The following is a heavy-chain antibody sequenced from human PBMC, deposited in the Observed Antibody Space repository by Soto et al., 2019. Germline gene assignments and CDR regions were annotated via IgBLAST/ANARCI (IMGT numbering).Heavy chain of an antibody. Sequence: SETLSLTCSVSGGSVSNKTYYWSWIRQPPGKRLGWIGYVYYSGTTNYNPSLKSRVTISVDLSKNQFSLRLSSVTTADTALYYCARTTAVPNTPRSRYFFDYWGQGTLVTVSS. CDR1: GGSVSNKTYY. CDR2: VYYSGTT. J-gene: IGHJ4*02. CDR3: ARTTAVPNTPRSRYFFDY. D-gene: IGHD4-17*01. V-gene: IGHV4-61*01.